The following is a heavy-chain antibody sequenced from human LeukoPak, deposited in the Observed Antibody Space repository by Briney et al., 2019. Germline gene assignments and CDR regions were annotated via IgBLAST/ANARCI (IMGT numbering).Heavy chain of an antibody. V-gene: IGHV3-11*04. CDR2: ISSSGSTI. D-gene: IGHD3-10*01. CDR1: GFTFSDYY. Sequence: GGSLRLSCAASGFTFSDYYMSWIRQAPGKGLEWVSYISSSGSTIYYADSVKGRFTISRGNAKNSLYLRMNSLRAEDTAVYYCARALKYYYAFDYWGQGTLVTVSS. J-gene: IGHJ4*02. CDR3: ARALKYYYAFDY.